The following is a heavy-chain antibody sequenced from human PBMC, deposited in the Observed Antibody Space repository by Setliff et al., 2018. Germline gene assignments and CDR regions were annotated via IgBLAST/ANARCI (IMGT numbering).Heavy chain of an antibody. J-gene: IGHJ4*02. V-gene: IGHV4-39*01. CDR2: IYYRGDT. CDR3: ARTGTYRYFDY. D-gene: IGHD1-1*01. CDR1: GGSISSGVHY. Sequence: SETLSLTCTVSGGSISSGVHYWAWIRQPPGKGLEWIGRIYYRGDTYYNASLKSRLTLSVDTSKNQVSLSLRSVTAADTAVYYCARTGTYRYFDYWGQGTQVTVS.